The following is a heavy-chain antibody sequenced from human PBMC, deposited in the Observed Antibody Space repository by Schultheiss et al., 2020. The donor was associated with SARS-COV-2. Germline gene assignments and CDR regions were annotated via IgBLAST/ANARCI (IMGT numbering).Heavy chain of an antibody. V-gene: IGHV1-18*04. CDR3: ARDRCTNGVCYSNWFDP. J-gene: IGHJ5*02. CDR2: ISAYNGNT. D-gene: IGHD2-8*01. Sequence: ASVKVSCKASGYTFTGYYMYWVRQAPGQGLEWMGWISAYNGNTNYAQKLQGRVTMTTDTSTSTAYMELRSLRSDDTAVYYCARDRCTNGVCYSNWFDPWGQGTLVTVSS. CDR1: GYTFTGYY.